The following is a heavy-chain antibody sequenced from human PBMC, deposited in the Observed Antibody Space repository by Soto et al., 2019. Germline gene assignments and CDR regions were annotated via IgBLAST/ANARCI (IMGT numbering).Heavy chain of an antibody. CDR1: GFTFSNYP. J-gene: IGHJ4*02. Sequence: EVQLLESGGGLVQGGESLRLSCPASGFTFSNYPMSWVRKVPGKGLEWVSSISASGGSTYYADSVRGRFTISRDNSKNTLYLQMNILRAEDTAVHYCANNNLFGSGTKDYWGQGTLVTVSS. V-gene: IGHV3-23*01. CDR3: ANNNLFGSGTKDY. D-gene: IGHD3-10*01. CDR2: ISASGGST.